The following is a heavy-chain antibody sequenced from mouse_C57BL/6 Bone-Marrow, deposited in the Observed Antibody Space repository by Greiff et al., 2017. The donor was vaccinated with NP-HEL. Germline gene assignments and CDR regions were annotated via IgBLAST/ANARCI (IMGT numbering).Heavy chain of an antibody. D-gene: IGHD2-5*01. CDR1: GYSITSGYY. V-gene: IGHV3-6*01. CDR3: AKDSYYSNYFDY. Sequence: EVKVEESGPGLVKPSQSLSLTCSVTGYSITSGYYWNWIRQFPGNKLEWMGYISYDGSNNYNPSLKNRISITRDTSKNQFFLKLNSVTTEDTATYYCAKDSYYSNYFDYWGQGTTLTVSS. J-gene: IGHJ2*01. CDR2: ISYDGSN.